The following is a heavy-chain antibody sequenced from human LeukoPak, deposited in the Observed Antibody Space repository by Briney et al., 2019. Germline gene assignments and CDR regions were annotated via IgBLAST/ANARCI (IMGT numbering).Heavy chain of an antibody. CDR1: GYTFTSYY. Sequence: ASVKVSCKASGYTFTSYYMHWVRQAPGQGLEWMGIINPSGGNTSYAQKFQGRVTMTRDTSTSTVYMELSSLRSEDTAVYYCARDLRGGNYGMDVWGQGTTVTVSS. V-gene: IGHV1-46*01. J-gene: IGHJ6*02. CDR2: INPSGGNT. CDR3: ARDLRGGNYGMDV. D-gene: IGHD3-10*01.